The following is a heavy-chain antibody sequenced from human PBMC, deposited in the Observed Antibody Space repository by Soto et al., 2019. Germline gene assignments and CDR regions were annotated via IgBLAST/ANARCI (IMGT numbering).Heavy chain of an antibody. J-gene: IGHJ6*02. CDR1: GFTFSSYG. CDR2: ISYDGSNK. CDR3: AKLYHRKLRSSLDVDYGMDV. Sequence: QVQLVESGGGVVQPGRSLRLSCAASGFTFSSYGMHWVRQAPGKGLEWVAVISYDGSNKYYADSVKGRFTISRDNSKNTLYLQMTSLRAEDTAVYYCAKLYHRKLRSSLDVDYGMDVWGQGTTVTVSS. D-gene: IGHD6-13*01. V-gene: IGHV3-30*18.